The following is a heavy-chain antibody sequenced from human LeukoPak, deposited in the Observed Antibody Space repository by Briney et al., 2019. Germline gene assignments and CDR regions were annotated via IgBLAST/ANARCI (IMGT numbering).Heavy chain of an antibody. CDR1: GFTFSSYA. D-gene: IGHD1-26*01. V-gene: IGHV3-30-3*02. J-gene: IGHJ4*02. CDR2: ISYDGSNK. Sequence: GALRLSCAASGFTFSSYAMHWVRQAPGKGLEWVAVISYDGSNKYYADSVKGRFTISRDNSKNTLYLQMNSLRAEDTAVYYCAKTGGSYYGVSFDYWGQGTLVTVSS. CDR3: AKTGGSYYGVSFDY.